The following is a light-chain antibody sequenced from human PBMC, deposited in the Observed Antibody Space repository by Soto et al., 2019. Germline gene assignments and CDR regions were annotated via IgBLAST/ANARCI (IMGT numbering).Light chain of an antibody. V-gene: IGLV3-21*02. CDR1: NFGSKS. J-gene: IGLJ1*01. CDR2: DES. Sequence: SYELTQPPSVSVAPGQTARITCGGNNFGSKSVHWYQQKPGQAPVLVVYDESDRPSGIPERFSGSNSGNTATLTISRVEAGDEADYYCQVWDGSSDHPSYVFXAGIKVTVL. CDR3: QVWDGSSDHPSYV.